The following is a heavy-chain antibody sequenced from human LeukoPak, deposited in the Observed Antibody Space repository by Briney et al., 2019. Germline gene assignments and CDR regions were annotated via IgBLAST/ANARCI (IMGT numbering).Heavy chain of an antibody. Sequence: PSETLSLTCTVSGGSISGYYWSWIRQPPGKGPEWIGYIYYSGSTNYNPSLMSRVAISVDTSKNQFSLKMNSVTAADTAVYYCARLASSGWSHCDYWGQGTLVTVSS. CDR3: ARLASSGWSHCDY. CDR2: IYYSGST. V-gene: IGHV4-59*08. J-gene: IGHJ4*02. D-gene: IGHD6-19*01. CDR1: GGSISGYY.